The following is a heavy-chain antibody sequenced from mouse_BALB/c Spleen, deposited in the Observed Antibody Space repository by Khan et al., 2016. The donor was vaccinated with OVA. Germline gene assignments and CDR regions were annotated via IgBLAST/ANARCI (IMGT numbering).Heavy chain of an antibody. J-gene: IGHJ2*01. CDR2: ISTYSGNT. V-gene: IGHV1S137*01. CDR1: GYTFTDYA. CDR3: ARPAYDGYYDY. Sequence: QVQLQQSGPELVRPGVSVKISCKGSGYTFTDYAMHWVKQSHAKSLEWIGLISTYSGNTNYNQKFKGKATMTVDKSSSTAYMELARLTSEDSAIYYCARPAYDGYYDYWDQGTTLTVSS. D-gene: IGHD2-3*01.